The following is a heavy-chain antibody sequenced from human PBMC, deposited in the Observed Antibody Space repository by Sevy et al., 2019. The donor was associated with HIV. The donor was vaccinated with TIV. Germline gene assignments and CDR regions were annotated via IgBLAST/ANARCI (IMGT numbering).Heavy chain of an antibody. J-gene: IGHJ4*02. D-gene: IGHD1-7*01. Sequence: GGSLRLSCAASGFTFSSYAMNWVRQAPGKGLEWVSAISGSGGTTYYAYSVKGRFTLSRDNSKNTMYLQMNSLRAEDTAVYYCAKDTSVRGITGTTIGTSFFDYWGQGTLVTVSS. CDR1: GFTFSSYA. CDR2: ISGSGGTT. CDR3: AKDTSVRGITGTTIGTSFFDY. V-gene: IGHV3-23*01.